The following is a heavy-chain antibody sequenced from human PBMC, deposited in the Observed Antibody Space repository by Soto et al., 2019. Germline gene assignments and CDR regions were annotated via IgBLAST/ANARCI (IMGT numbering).Heavy chain of an antibody. D-gene: IGHD4-17*01. CDR1: GGSISSGDYY. CDR2: IYYSGST. CDR3: ARVYGDYFAQRYFDY. Sequence: SETLSLTCTVSGGSISSGDYYWSWIRQPPGKGLEWIGYIYYSGSTYYNPSLKSRVTISVDTSKNQFSLKLSSVTAADTAVYYCARVYGDYFAQRYFDYWGQGTLVTVSS. V-gene: IGHV4-30-4*01. J-gene: IGHJ4*02.